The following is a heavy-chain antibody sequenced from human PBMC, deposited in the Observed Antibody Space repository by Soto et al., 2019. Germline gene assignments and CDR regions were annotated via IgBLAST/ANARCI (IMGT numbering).Heavy chain of an antibody. V-gene: IGHV3-23*01. CDR3: AKDTVGGYSFWSGYYSDGLDV. CDR1: GFTFDSYA. CDR2: ISGSADGT. D-gene: IGHD3-3*01. J-gene: IGHJ3*01. Sequence: EVKLLESGGGLAQPGGSLRLSCVGSGFTFDSYAISWVRQAPGERLQWIAAISGSADGTDYAHSVRGRLTISRANAKKTVHLQMDSLRVEDTAVYFCAKDTVGGYSFWSGYYSDGLDVWGQGTLVTVS.